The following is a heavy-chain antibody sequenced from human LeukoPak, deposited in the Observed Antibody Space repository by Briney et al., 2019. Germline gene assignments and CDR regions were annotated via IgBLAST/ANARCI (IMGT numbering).Heavy chain of an antibody. J-gene: IGHJ4*02. D-gene: IGHD6-6*01. CDR3: ARDLRQLGY. CDR2: ISSSSSTI. Sequence: GGSLRLSCAASGFTFSSYSMNWVRQAPGKGLEWVSYISSSSSTIYYADSVKGRFTISRDNAKNSLYLQMNSLRAEDTAVCYCARDLRQLGYWGQGTLVTVSS. CDR1: GFTFSSYS. V-gene: IGHV3-48*01.